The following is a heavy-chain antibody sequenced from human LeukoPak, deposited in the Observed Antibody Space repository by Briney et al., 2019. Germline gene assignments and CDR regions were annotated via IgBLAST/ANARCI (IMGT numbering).Heavy chain of an antibody. Sequence: PGGSLRLSCAASGFSFSNYGMSWVRQAPGKGLEWVSIISTNGGSTYYADSVKGRFTMSRDNSENTLYLQMNSLRAEDTAVYHCAQRAYCSGASCYHHFDYWGQGTLVTVSS. CDR2: ISTNGGST. V-gene: IGHV3-23*01. CDR1: GFSFSNYG. D-gene: IGHD2-15*01. CDR3: AQRAYCSGASCYHHFDY. J-gene: IGHJ4*02.